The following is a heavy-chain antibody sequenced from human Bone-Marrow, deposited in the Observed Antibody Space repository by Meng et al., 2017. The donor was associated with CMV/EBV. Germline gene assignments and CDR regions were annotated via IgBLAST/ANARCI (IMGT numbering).Heavy chain of an antibody. CDR3: ARDIVVVPAIHLDNSEGGMDV. Sequence: ASVKVSCKASGYTFTGYYMHWVRQAPGQGLEWMGWINPNSGGTNYAQKFQGRVTMTRDTSISTAYMELRRLRSDDTAVYYCARDIVVVPAIHLDNSEGGMDVWGQGTTVTVSS. CDR2: INPNSGGT. J-gene: IGHJ6*02. V-gene: IGHV1-2*02. CDR1: GYTFTGYY. D-gene: IGHD2-2*01.